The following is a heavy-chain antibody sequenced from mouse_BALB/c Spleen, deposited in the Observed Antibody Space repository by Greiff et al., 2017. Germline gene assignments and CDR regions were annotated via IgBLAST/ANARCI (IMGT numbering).Heavy chain of an antibody. Sequence: VQLQQSGPELVKPGASVKISCKASGYAFSSSWMNWVKQRPGQGLEWIGRIYPGDGDTNYNGKFKGKATLTADKSSSTAYMQLSSLTSVDSAVYFYARNNYYGSSGDYWGQGTTLTVSS. CDR3: ARNNYYGSSGDY. V-gene: IGHV1-82*01. CDR1: GYAFSSSW. D-gene: IGHD1-1*01. J-gene: IGHJ2*01. CDR2: IYPGDGDT.